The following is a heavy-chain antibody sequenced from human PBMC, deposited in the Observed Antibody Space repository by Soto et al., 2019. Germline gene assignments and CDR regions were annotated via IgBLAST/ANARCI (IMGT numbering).Heavy chain of an antibody. CDR1: GFTFSSYG. Sequence: GGSLRLSCAASGFTFSSYGMHWVRQAPGKGLEWVAVIWYDGSNKYYADSVKGRFTISRDNSKNTLYLQMNSLRAEDTAVYYCARDLGVGAVAGYYFDYWGQGTLVTVS. V-gene: IGHV3-33*01. CDR2: IWYDGSNK. J-gene: IGHJ4*02. D-gene: IGHD6-19*01. CDR3: ARDLGVGAVAGYYFDY.